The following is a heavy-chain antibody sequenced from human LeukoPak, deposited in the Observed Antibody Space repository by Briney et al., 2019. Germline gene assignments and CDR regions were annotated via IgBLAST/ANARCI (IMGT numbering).Heavy chain of an antibody. J-gene: IGHJ4*02. CDR2: IYNTGST. Sequence: SETLSLTCSVSGTSISSNYWSWIRQPPGKGLEWIGHIYNTGSTNYSPSLKSRVTISVDTSKNQFSLNLSSVTAADTAVYFCARARSSWDYYFDYWGQGTLVTVSS. V-gene: IGHV4-59*01. D-gene: IGHD2-2*01. CDR1: GTSISSNY. CDR3: ARARSSWDYYFDY.